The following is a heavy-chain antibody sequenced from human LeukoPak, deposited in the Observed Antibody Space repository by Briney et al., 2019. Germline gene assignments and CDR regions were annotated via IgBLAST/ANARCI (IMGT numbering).Heavy chain of an antibody. V-gene: IGHV3-21*01. CDR1: GFTFSSYS. Sequence: GGSLRLSCAASGFTFSSYSMNWVRQAPGKGLEWVSSISSSSYIYYADPVKGRFTISRDNAKNSLYLQMNSLRAEDTAVYYCASGGFGYYYYMDVWGKGTTVTVSS. J-gene: IGHJ6*03. CDR2: ISSSSYI. CDR3: ASGGFGYYYYMDV. D-gene: IGHD3-10*01.